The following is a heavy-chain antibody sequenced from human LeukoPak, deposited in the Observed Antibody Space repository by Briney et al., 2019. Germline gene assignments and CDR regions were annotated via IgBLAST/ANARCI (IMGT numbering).Heavy chain of an antibody. Sequence: EGSLRLSCAASGFTFSSYGMHWVRQAPGKGLEWVAVIWYDGSNKYYADSVKDGFTISRDNSKNTLYLEMNSLRAEDTDVYYCARELPRIGGETDASDMWAQGTMVTVS. D-gene: IGHD3-16*01. CDR2: IWYDGSNK. CDR3: ARELPRIGGETDASDM. V-gene: IGHV3-33*01. CDR1: GFTFSSYG. J-gene: IGHJ3*02.